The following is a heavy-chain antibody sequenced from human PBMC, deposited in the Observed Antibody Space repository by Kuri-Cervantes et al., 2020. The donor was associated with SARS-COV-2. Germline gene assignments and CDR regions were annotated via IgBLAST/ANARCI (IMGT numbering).Heavy chain of an antibody. CDR3: ARDRPEVVPLYYFNS. Sequence: GESLKSPCAASGFTFRSYGMHWVRQAPGKGLEWVAVIWYDGSNKYYADSVKGRFTITRHNYKNTLYLQMNSLRAEDTAVYYCARDRPEVVPLYYFNSWGQGTLVTVSS. CDR2: IWYDGSNK. J-gene: IGHJ4*02. D-gene: IGHD2-15*01. CDR1: GFTFRSYG. V-gene: IGHV3-33*01.